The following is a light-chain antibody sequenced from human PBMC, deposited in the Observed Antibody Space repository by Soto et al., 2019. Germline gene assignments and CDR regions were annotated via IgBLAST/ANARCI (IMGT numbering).Light chain of an antibody. CDR2: KAS. CDR3: QHYYYDAGT. V-gene: IGKV1-5*03. J-gene: IGKJ4*02. Sequence: HRTLNPRKRAVSVGNRVVSGRLASQSISTWLSWYEQKPGRAPNVLIHKASNLQSGVSSRFSGIGSGTEFTLTIRCLHPYGFAISYCQHYYYDAGTFGGGTRVDIK. CDR1: QSISTW.